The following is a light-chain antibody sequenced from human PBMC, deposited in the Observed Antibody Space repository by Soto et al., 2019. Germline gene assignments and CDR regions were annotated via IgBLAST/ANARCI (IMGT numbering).Light chain of an antibody. CDR1: QSVSSN. CDR2: DAS. J-gene: IGKJ4*01. Sequence: ETVMTQSPATLSVSPGDRATLSCRASQSVSSNLAWYQQKPGQAPRLLIYDASTRATGIPARFSGSGSGTEFTLTISSLQSEDLAVYSCQQYNNWPLTFGGGTKVEIK. CDR3: QQYNNWPLT. V-gene: IGKV3-15*01.